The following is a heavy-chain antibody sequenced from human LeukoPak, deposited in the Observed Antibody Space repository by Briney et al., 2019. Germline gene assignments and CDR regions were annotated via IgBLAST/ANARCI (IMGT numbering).Heavy chain of an antibody. CDR3: ARDTRRNTYYDYVWGSYRGGTGYFDY. D-gene: IGHD3-16*02. J-gene: IGHJ4*02. CDR2: ISSSSYI. CDR1: GFTFSSYS. Sequence: GGSLRLSCAASGFTFSSYSMNWVRQAPGKGLEWVSSISSSSYIYYADSVKGRFTISRDNAKNSLYLQMNSLRAEDTAVYYCARDTRRNTYYDYVWGSYRGGTGYFDYWGQGTLVTVSS. V-gene: IGHV3-21*01.